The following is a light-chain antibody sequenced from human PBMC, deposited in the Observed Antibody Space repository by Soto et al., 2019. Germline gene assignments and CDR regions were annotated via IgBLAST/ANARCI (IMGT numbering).Light chain of an antibody. J-gene: IGKJ4*01. V-gene: IGKV3-11*01. Sequence: EIVLIQSPATLSLSPGERATLSCRASQSVGSYLAWYQHKPGQAPRLLISDASNRATGIPARFSGSASETDFTLTISSLEPEDSAVYYCQQRSNWPSLTFGGGTKVEIK. CDR3: QQRSNWPSLT. CDR1: QSVGSY. CDR2: DAS.